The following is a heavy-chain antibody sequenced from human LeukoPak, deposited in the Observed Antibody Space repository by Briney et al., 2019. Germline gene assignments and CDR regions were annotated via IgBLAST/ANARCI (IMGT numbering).Heavy chain of an antibody. CDR1: GFTFSTYS. Sequence: GGSLRLSCAASGFTFSTYSMNWVRQAPGKGLEWVPYISSSSSTIYYADSVKGRFTISRDNAKNSLYLQMNSLSADDTAVYYCAGGASEYSSSGDFACWGQGTLVTVSS. V-gene: IGHV3-48*01. J-gene: IGHJ4*02. CDR2: ISSSSSTI. CDR3: AGGASEYSSSGDFAC. D-gene: IGHD6-6*01.